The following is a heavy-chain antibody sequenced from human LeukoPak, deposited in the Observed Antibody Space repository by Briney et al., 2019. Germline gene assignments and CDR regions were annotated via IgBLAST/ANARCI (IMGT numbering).Heavy chain of an antibody. CDR2: ISGYNGNT. CDR3: ARDREVVVPAAWHY. V-gene: IGHV1-18*01. Sequence: ASVKVSCKASGYTFTTYGLSWVRQAPGQGLEWMGWISGYNGNTNYAQSLQGRVTMTADTSSNTAYMELRSLRSDDTAVYYCARDREVVVPAAWHYWGQGTLVTVSP. D-gene: IGHD2-2*01. CDR1: GYTFTTYG. J-gene: IGHJ4*02.